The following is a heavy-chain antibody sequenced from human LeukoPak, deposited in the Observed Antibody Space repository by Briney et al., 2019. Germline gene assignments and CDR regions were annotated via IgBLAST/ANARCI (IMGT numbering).Heavy chain of an antibody. Sequence: GGSLRLSCAASGFTFSSYEMNWVRQAPGKGLEWVSYISSSASTIYYADSVKSRLTISRDNARNSQYLQMNRLRAEDTAVYYCARKYCSGSCYEDYWGQGTLVTVSS. V-gene: IGHV3-48*03. D-gene: IGHD2-2*01. CDR2: ISSSASTI. CDR1: GFTFSSYE. J-gene: IGHJ4*02. CDR3: ARKYCSGSCYEDY.